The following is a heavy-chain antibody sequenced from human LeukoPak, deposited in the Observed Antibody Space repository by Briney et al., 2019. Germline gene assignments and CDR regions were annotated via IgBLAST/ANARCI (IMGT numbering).Heavy chain of an antibody. CDR2: IYHSGST. Sequence: PSETLSLTCAVSGGSISSSNWWSWVRQPPGKGLEWIGEIYHSGSTNYNPSLKSRVTISVDKSKNQFSLKLSSVTAADTAVYYCASKPYYYDSRSRYSRTDWGQGTMVTVSS. CDR3: ASKPYYYDSRSRYSRTD. D-gene: IGHD3-22*01. V-gene: IGHV4-4*02. J-gene: IGHJ3*01. CDR1: GGSISSSNW.